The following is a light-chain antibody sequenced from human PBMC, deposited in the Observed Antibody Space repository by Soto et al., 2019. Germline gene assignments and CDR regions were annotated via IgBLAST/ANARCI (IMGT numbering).Light chain of an antibody. V-gene: IGLV1-44*01. CDR3: AAWDDSLNGVV. CDR1: SSNIGTNY. Sequence: QSVLTQPPSASGTPGQRVTISCSGSSSNIGTNYVYWYKQLPGTAPKLLIYSNNQRPSGVPDRFSGSKSGTSASLAISGLQSEDEADYYCAAWDDSLNGVVFGGGTKVTVL. CDR2: SNN. J-gene: IGLJ2*01.